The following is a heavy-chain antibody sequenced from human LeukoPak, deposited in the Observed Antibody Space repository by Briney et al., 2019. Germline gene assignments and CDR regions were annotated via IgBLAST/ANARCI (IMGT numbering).Heavy chain of an antibody. CDR3: ARLYSSTWEGYFQH. Sequence: PSETLSLTCTVSGGSTSSYYWSWIRQPPGKGLEWIGYIYYSGSTNYNPSLKSRVTISVDTSKNQFSLKLSSVTAADTAVYYCARLYSSTWEGYFQHWGQGTLVTVSS. J-gene: IGHJ1*01. D-gene: IGHD6-13*01. V-gene: IGHV4-59*01. CDR1: GGSTSSYY. CDR2: IYYSGST.